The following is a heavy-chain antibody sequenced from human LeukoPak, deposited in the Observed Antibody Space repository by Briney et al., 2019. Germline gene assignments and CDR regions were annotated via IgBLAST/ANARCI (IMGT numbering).Heavy chain of an antibody. CDR1: GGSISSYY. V-gene: IGHV4-4*09. J-gene: IGHJ4*02. CDR2: IYTSGST. Sequence: PSETLSLTCTVSGGSISSYYWSWIRQPPGKTLEWIGYIYTSGSTNYNPSLKSRVTMSVDTSKNQFSLKLSSVTAADTAVYYCARHKGGRYSGSYLDYWGQATLVTVSS. D-gene: IGHD1-26*01. CDR3: ARHKGGRYSGSYLDY.